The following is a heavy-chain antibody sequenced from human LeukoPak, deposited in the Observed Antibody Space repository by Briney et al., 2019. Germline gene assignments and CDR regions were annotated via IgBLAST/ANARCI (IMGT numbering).Heavy chain of an antibody. CDR3: ARVRRQQQLVGPGYFQH. Sequence: SETLSLTCAVYGGSFSGYYWSWIRQPPGKGLEWIGEINHSGSTNYNPSLKSRVTISVDTSKNQFSLKLSSVTATDTAVYYCARVRRQQQLVGPGYFQHWGQGTLVTVSS. CDR2: INHSGST. V-gene: IGHV4-34*01. D-gene: IGHD6-13*01. CDR1: GGSFSGYY. J-gene: IGHJ1*01.